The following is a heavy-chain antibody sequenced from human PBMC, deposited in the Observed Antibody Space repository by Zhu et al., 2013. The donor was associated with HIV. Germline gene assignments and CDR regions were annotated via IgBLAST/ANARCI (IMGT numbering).Heavy chain of an antibody. J-gene: IGHJ5*02. CDR2: IIPIFGTA. V-gene: IGHV1-69*01. CDR1: GGTFSSYA. D-gene: IGHD5-12*01. CDR3: ARDNFDGYNYVIKTHNWFDP. Sequence: QVQLVQSGAEVKKPGSSVKVSCKASGGTFSSYAISWVRQAPGQGLEWMGGIIPIFGTANYAQKFQGRVTITADESTSTAYMELSSLRSEDTAVYYCARDNFDGYNYVIKTHNWFDPWGQGTLVTVSS.